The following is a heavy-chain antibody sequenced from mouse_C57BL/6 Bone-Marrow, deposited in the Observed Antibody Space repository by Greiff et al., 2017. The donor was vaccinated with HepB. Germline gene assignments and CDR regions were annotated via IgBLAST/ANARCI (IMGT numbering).Heavy chain of an antibody. CDR2: ISDGGSYT. CDR1: GFTFSSYA. Sequence: EVQRVESGGGLVKPGGSLKLSCAASGFTFSSYAMSWVRQTPEKRLEWVATISDGGSYTYYPDNVKGRFTISRDNAKNNLYLQMSHLKSEDTAMYYCARDPYYGSRAWFAYWGQGTLVTVSA. D-gene: IGHD1-1*01. V-gene: IGHV5-4*01. J-gene: IGHJ3*01. CDR3: ARDPYYGSRAWFAY.